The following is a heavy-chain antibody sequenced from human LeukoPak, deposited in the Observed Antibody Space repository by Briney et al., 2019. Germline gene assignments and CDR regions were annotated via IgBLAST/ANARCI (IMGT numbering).Heavy chain of an antibody. V-gene: IGHV3-23*01. Sequence: GGSLRLSCAASGFTFSNYAMSWVRQAPGKGLDWVSGLSASGGSTDYADSVKGRYTISRDNSKNTLYLQMNSLRAEDTAVYYCAKHYPGQSYCDSGFDIWGQGTLVTVSS. J-gene: IGHJ3*02. CDR2: LSASGGST. CDR3: AKHYPGQSYCDSGFDI. D-gene: IGHD2/OR15-2a*01. CDR1: GFTFSNYA.